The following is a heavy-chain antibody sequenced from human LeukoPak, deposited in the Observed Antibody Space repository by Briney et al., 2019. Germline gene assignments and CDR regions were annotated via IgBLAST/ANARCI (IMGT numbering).Heavy chain of an antibody. CDR3: ARSHNTGYYYGMDV. J-gene: IGHJ6*02. D-gene: IGHD1-1*01. CDR1: GFTFSSYA. V-gene: IGHV3-23*01. Sequence: GGSLRLSCAASGFTFSSYAMSWVRQAPGKGLEWVSAISGSGGSTYYADSVKGRFTISRDNSKNTLYLQMNSLRAEDTAVYYCARSHNTGYYYGMDVWGQGTTVTVSS. CDR2: ISGSGGST.